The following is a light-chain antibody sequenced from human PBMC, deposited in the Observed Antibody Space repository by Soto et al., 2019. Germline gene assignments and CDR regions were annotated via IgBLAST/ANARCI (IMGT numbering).Light chain of an antibody. CDR2: KAS. CDR1: QTISSW. J-gene: IGKJ1*01. Sequence: DIQMAQSPSPLSSSLRDRVTITCRASQTISSWLAWFQQRPGRAPKFLIYKASSLKNGVPLRFSGSGSGTQFTLTISCLQSEDFATYYCQQYYSYPRTFGQGTKVDIK. CDR3: QQYYSYPRT. V-gene: IGKV1-5*03.